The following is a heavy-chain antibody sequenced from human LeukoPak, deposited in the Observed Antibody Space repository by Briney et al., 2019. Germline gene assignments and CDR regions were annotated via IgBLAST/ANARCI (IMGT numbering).Heavy chain of an antibody. Sequence: ASVKVSCKASGYTFTSYYMHWVRQAPGQGLEWMGIINPSGGSTSYAQKFQGRVTMTRDMSTSTVYMELSSLRSEDTAVYYCARVRGIVGATGRYYFDYWGQGTLVTVSP. V-gene: IGHV1-46*01. CDR3: ARVRGIVGATGRYYFDY. CDR2: INPSGGST. CDR1: GYTFTSYY. J-gene: IGHJ4*02. D-gene: IGHD1-26*01.